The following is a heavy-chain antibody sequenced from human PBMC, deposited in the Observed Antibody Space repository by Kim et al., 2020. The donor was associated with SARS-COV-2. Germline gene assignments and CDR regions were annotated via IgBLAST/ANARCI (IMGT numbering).Heavy chain of an antibody. Sequence: ASVKVSCQASGYTFTDYHIHWVRQAPGQGLEYMGWIKPNSGDTNYPQKFQGRVTMTRDTSISTAYMELSSLRSDDTALYYCARAEVGAAHDSWGQGTLVTVSS. CDR3: ARAEVGAAHDS. J-gene: IGHJ5*01. V-gene: IGHV1-2*02. CDR2: IKPNSGDT. CDR1: GYTFTDYH. D-gene: IGHD6-6*01.